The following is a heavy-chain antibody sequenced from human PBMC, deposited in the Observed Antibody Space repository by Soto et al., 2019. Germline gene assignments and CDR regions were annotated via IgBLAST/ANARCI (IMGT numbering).Heavy chain of an antibody. CDR1: GFSLSTSGMC. V-gene: IGHV2-70*01. J-gene: IGHJ4*02. CDR3: ARSTYYYDSSGYYIVYYFDY. Sequence: GSGPTLVNPTQTLTLTCTFSGFSLSTSGMCVSWIRQPPGKALEWLALIDWDDDKYYSTSLKTRLTISRDTSKNQVVLTMTNMDPVDTATYYCARSTYYYDSSGYYIVYYFDYWGQGTLVTVSS. D-gene: IGHD3-22*01. CDR2: IDWDDDK.